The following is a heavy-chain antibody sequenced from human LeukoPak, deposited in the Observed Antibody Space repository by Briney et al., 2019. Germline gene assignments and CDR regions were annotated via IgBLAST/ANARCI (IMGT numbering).Heavy chain of an antibody. D-gene: IGHD3-10*01. V-gene: IGHV3-30-3*01. CDR2: ISYDGSNK. CDR1: GFTFSSYA. J-gene: IGHJ5*02. CDR3: ARDPSLRTVLLWFGELSGDNWFDP. Sequence: TGGSLRLSCAASGFTFSSYAMHWVRQAPGKGLEWVAVISYDGSNKYYADSVKGRFTISRDNSKNTLYLQMNSLRAEDTAVYYCARDPSLRTVLLWFGELSGDNWFDPWGQGTLVTVSS.